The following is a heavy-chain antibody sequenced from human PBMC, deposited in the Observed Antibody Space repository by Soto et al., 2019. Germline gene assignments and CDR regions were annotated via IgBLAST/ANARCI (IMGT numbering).Heavy chain of an antibody. Sequence: QVQLQESGPGLVKPSGTLSLTCVVSGASIFSDDWWTWVRQSPGKGLEWLGEIHRSGTTNYNPSLNSRVTISLDISKNPFSLNLNSVTAADTAVYYCANWVGLNFPRVLWGRGTLVSVS. CDR3: ANWVGLNFPRVL. J-gene: IGHJ4*02. V-gene: IGHV4-4*02. D-gene: IGHD1-26*01. CDR2: IHRSGTT. CDR1: GASIFSDDW.